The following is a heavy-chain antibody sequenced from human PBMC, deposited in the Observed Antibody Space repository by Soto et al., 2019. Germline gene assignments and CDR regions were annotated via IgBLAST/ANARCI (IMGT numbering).Heavy chain of an antibody. J-gene: IGHJ4*02. CDR1: GYSITSDYY. Sequence: GTLTLTCAVSGYSITSDYYWCCIRQPPGKGLEWIGSIYSGSTYYNPSLKSRVTISVDTSKNQFSLRLTSVTAADTAMYYCAKKGYYPSGKINLFDSWGQGTLVTVSS. V-gene: IGHV4-38-2*01. D-gene: IGHD3-10*01. CDR3: AKKGYYPSGKINLFDS. CDR2: IYSGST.